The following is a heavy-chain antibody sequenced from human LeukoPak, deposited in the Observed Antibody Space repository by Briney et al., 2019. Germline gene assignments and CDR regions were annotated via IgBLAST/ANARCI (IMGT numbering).Heavy chain of an antibody. CDR3: ARGSGDSSSWYFDYRFDP. CDR2: IYSGGST. J-gene: IGHJ5*02. V-gene: IGHV3-66*01. CDR1: GFTVSSNY. D-gene: IGHD6-13*01. Sequence: GGSLRLSCAASGFTVSSNYMSWARQAPGKGLEWVSVIYSGGSTYYADSVKGRFTISRDNSKNTLYLQMNSLRAEDTAVYYCARGSGDSSSWYFDYRFDPWGQGTLVTVSS.